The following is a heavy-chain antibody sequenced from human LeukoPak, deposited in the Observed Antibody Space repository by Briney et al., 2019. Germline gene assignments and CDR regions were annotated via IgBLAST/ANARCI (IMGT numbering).Heavy chain of an antibody. CDR3: ASGDYYGSGSLDY. Sequence: GGSLRLSCAASGFTVSSNYMSWVRQAPGKGLEWVSVIYSGGSTYYADSVKGRFTISRDNSKNTLYLQMNSLRAEDTAVYYCASGDYYGSGSLDYWGQGTLVTVSS. CDR1: GFTVSSNY. D-gene: IGHD3-10*01. CDR2: IYSGGST. V-gene: IGHV3-53*01. J-gene: IGHJ4*02.